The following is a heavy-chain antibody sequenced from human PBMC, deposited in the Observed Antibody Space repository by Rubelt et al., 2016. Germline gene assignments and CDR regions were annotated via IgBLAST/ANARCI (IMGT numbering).Heavy chain of an antibody. CDR2: IDWDDDK. J-gene: IGHJ2*01. CDR3: ARTRTLYWYFDI. V-gene: IGHV2-70*15. CDR1: GFSLSTSGMF. D-gene: IGHD2-2*01. Sequence: QVTLRESGPALVKPTQTLTLTCTFSGFSLSTSGMFVSWIRQPPGKALEWLARIDWDDDKYYSTSLKTRLTISKDTSNNQVVLTMTNMDPVDTATYYCARTRTLYWYFDIWGRGTLVTVSS.